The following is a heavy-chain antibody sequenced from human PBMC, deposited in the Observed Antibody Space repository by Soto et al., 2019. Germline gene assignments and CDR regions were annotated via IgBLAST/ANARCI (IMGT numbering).Heavy chain of an antibody. CDR2: IIPILGIA. Sequence: QVQLVQSGAEVKKPGSSVKVSCKASGGTFSSYTISWVRQASGQGLEWMGRIIPILGIANYAQKFQGRVTITADKSTSTAYMELSSLRSEDTAVYYCARRGPRPYYYYMDVWGKGTTVTVSS. J-gene: IGHJ6*03. V-gene: IGHV1-69*02. CDR3: ARRGPRPYYYYMDV. CDR1: GGTFSSYT. D-gene: IGHD3-10*01.